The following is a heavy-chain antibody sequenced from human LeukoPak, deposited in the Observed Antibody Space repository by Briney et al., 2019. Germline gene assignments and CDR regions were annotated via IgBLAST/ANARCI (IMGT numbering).Heavy chain of an antibody. Sequence: GASVKVSCKVSGYTLTELSMHWVRQAPGKGLEWMGGFDPEDGETIYAQKFQDRVTMTEDTSTDTAYMELSSLRSEDTAVYYCATVAGTAYYFDYWGQGTLVTVSS. CDR3: ATVAGTAYYFDY. CDR1: GYTLTELS. J-gene: IGHJ4*02. CDR2: FDPEDGET. V-gene: IGHV1-24*01. D-gene: IGHD6-19*01.